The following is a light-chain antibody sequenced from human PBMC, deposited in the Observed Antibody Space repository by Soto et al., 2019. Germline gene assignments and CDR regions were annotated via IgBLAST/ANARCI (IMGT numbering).Light chain of an antibody. CDR3: QQYSDFLIS. J-gene: IGKJ3*01. Sequence: DIQMTQSPSTLSASVGDRVTITCRASQSISRSLAWYQQKPGKAPNLLIFDASSLEGGVPSRFSGSGFGTECTLTITNLQPADFATYYCQQYSDFLISFGPGTTVDFK. CDR2: DAS. V-gene: IGKV1-5*01. CDR1: QSISRS.